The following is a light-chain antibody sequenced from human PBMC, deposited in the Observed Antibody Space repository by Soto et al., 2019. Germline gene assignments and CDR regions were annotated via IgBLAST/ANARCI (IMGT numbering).Light chain of an antibody. CDR1: QSLSSW. CDR2: KAS. CDR3: QQYLSYPIT. J-gene: IGKJ5*01. V-gene: IGKV1-5*03. Sequence: DIQMTQSPSTLSASVGDRVTITCRASQSLSSWLAWYQRKPGKAPKSLIYKASSLESGVPSRFSGSGSGTEFTLTISSLQPDDFATYYCQQYLSYPITFGQGTRLEIK.